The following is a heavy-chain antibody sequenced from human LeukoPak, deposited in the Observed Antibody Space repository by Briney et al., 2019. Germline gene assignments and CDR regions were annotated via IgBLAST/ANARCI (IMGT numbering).Heavy chain of an antibody. CDR2: MYYSGST. CDR1: GGSIRSYY. Sequence: SETLSLTCTVSGGSIRSYYWSWIRQPPGKGLEWIGYMYYSGSTDYNPSLKSRVTISVDTSKNQFSLKLSSVTAADTAVYYCARRGYSSGFYYFDYWGQGTLVTVSS. J-gene: IGHJ4*02. D-gene: IGHD6-19*01. CDR3: ARRGYSSGFYYFDY. V-gene: IGHV4-59*08.